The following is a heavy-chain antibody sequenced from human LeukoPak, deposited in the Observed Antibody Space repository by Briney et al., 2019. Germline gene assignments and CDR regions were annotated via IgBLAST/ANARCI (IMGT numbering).Heavy chain of an antibody. CDR1: GYTFSSYS. CDR3: AKGQFSGSPDGFHM. D-gene: IGHD1-26*01. CDR2: INPSGGST. J-gene: IGHJ3*02. V-gene: IGHV1-46*01. Sequence: ASVKVSCKASGYTFSSYSMHWVRQAPGQGLEWMGIINPSGGSTSYAQRSQGRVTMTRDTSTSTVYMELSSLRSEDTAVYYCAKGQFSGSPDGFHMWGQGTMVTVSS.